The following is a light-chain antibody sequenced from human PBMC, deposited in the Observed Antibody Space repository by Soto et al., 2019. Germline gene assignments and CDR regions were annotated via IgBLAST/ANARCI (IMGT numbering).Light chain of an antibody. CDR2: DAS. CDR1: QSINRW. Sequence: DIQMTQSPSTLSASVGDRVTITCRAGQSINRWLAWYQQKPGKAPKLLIYDASSLESGVPSRFSGSGSGTEFSLTISSLQPDDFATYYCQQYNALFGGGTKVDIK. J-gene: IGKJ4*01. CDR3: QQYNAL. V-gene: IGKV1-5*01.